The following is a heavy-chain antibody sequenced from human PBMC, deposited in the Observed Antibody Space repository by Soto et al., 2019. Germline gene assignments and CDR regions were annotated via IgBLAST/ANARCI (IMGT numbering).Heavy chain of an antibody. CDR3: ARTTWGYGEPLDS. D-gene: IGHD4-17*01. Sequence: EVHLVESGGGVAQPGGSLRLSCATSGFTFDDYAMHWVRQAPGKGLEWGSGISWNSDNTGYADSVKGRFTISRDNAKRSLFLQMNSLRSEDTAFYFCARTTWGYGEPLDSWGQGTLVTVSS. CDR1: GFTFDDYA. CDR2: ISWNSDNT. V-gene: IGHV3-9*01. J-gene: IGHJ4*02.